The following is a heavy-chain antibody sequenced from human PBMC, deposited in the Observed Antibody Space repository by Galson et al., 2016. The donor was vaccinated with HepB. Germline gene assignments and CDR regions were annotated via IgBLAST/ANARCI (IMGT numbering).Heavy chain of an antibody. J-gene: IGHJ4*02. D-gene: IGHD2-21*01. CDR3: ARLSCSGDCSWKYYFDY. CDR1: VGSISSISHY. V-gene: IGHV4-39*01. Sequence: SETLSPTCTVSVGSISSISHYWGWLRQPPGKGLEWIGSIYYIGITYYNSSLKSRVTISVDTSKTQFSQKLRSVTAEDTALYYCARLSCSGDCSWKYYFDYWGQGTLVTVSS. CDR2: IYYIGIT.